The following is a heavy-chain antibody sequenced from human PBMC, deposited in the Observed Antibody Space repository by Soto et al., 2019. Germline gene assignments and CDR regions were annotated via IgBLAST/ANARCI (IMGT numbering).Heavy chain of an antibody. J-gene: IGHJ6*02. V-gene: IGHV4-4*02. Sequence: QVQLQESGPGLVKPSGTLSLTCAVSGGSISSSNWWSWVRQPPGKGLEWIGEIYHSGSTNYNPSLKSRVNISVDESKNQFSLKLSPGTAADTAVYYCARGSCPTSGYSYGYCSYSYGMDVWGQGTTVTVSS. CDR2: IYHSGST. CDR1: GGSISSSNW. D-gene: IGHD5-18*01. CDR3: ARGSCPTSGYSYGYCSYSYGMDV.